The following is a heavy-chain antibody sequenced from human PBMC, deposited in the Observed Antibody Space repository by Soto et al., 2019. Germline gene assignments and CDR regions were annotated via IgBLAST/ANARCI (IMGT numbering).Heavy chain of an antibody. CDR1: GFTFSSYA. J-gene: IGHJ4*02. CDR2: ISGSGGST. CDR3: AKDEVDTYYYDSSGYYWDY. V-gene: IGHV3-23*01. Sequence: PGGSLRLSCAASGFTFSSYAMSWVRQAPGKGLEWASAISGSGGSTYYADSVKGRFTISRDNSKNTLYLQMNSLRAEDTAVYYCAKDEVDTYYYDSSGYYWDYWGQGTLVTVSS. D-gene: IGHD3-22*01.